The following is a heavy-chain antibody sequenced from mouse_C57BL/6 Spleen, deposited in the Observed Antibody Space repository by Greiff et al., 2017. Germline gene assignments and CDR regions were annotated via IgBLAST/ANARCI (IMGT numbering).Heavy chain of an antibody. D-gene: IGHD4-1*01. CDR2: IYPGDGDT. V-gene: IGHV1-80*01. J-gene: IGHJ2*01. CDR1: GYAFSSYW. Sequence: VQLVESGAELVKPGASVKISCKASGYAFSSYWMNWVKQRPGKGLEWIGQIYPGDGDTNYNGKFKGKATLTADKSSSTAYMQLSSLTSEDSAVYFCARTNWGHYFDYWGQGTTLTVSS. CDR3: ARTNWGHYFDY.